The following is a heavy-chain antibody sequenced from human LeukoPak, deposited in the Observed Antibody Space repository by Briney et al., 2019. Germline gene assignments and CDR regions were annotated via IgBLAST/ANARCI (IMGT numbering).Heavy chain of an antibody. V-gene: IGHV1-46*01. Sequence: ASVMVSCKASGYTFTNSYIHWVRQTPGQGFQWMGLINPGGGNTNYAQNFLGRLTMTRDTSTTTVYMELSGLRSEDTAIYYCARIRDGYNDAYDIWGQGTVVTVPS. CDR3: ARIRDGYNDAYDI. CDR1: GYTFTNSY. J-gene: IGHJ3*02. CDR2: INPGGGNT. D-gene: IGHD5-24*01.